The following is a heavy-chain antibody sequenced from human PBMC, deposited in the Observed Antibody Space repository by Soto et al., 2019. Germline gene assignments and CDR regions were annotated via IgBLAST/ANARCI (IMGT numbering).Heavy chain of an antibody. V-gene: IGHV1-69*13. Sequence: GVSVKVSCKASGGTFSSYAISWVRQAPGQGLEWMGGIIPIFGTANYAQKFQGRVTITADESTSTAYMELSSLRSADTAVYYCASLHCTNGVCSNRNWFDPWGQGTLVTVSS. CDR3: ASLHCTNGVCSNRNWFDP. D-gene: IGHD2-8*01. CDR1: GGTFSSYA. J-gene: IGHJ5*02. CDR2: IIPIFGTA.